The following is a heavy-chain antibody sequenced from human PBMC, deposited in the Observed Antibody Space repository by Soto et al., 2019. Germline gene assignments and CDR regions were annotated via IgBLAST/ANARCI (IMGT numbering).Heavy chain of an antibody. Sequence: PGGSLRLSCAASGFTFSNAWMSWVRQAPGKGLEWVGRIKSKTDGGTTDYAAPVKGRFTISRDDSKNTLYLQMNSLKTEDTAVYYCNTDDGCSSTSCYTRFYYYGMDVWGQGNTVTVSS. CDR2: IKSKTDGGTT. D-gene: IGHD2-2*02. CDR3: NTDDGCSSTSCYTRFYYYGMDV. J-gene: IGHJ6*02. V-gene: IGHV3-15*01. CDR1: GFTFSNAW.